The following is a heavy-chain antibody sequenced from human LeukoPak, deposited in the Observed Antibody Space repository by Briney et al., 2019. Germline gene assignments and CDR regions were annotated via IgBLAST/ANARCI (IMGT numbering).Heavy chain of an antibody. V-gene: IGHV4-34*01. CDR3: ARTAAGTLDY. CDR2: INHSGST. J-gene: IGHJ4*02. CDR1: GGSFSGYY. Sequence: SETLSLTCAVYGGSFSGYYWSWIRQPPGKGLEWIGEINHSGSTNYNPSLKSRVTISVDTSKNQFSLKLSSVTAADTAVYYRARTAAGTLDYWGQGTLVTVSS. D-gene: IGHD6-13*01.